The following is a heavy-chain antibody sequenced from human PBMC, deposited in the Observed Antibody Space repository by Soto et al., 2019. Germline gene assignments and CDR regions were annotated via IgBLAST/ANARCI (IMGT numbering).Heavy chain of an antibody. J-gene: IGHJ6*02. CDR1: GGSISSGDYY. CDR2: SYYSGST. D-gene: IGHD4-17*01. CDR3: ARDQSYGDYYSGMDV. V-gene: IGHV4-30-4*01. Sequence: TSETLSLTCTVSGGSISSGDYYWSWIRQPPGKGLEWIGYSYYSGSTYYNPSLKSRVTISVDTSKNQFSLKLSSVTAADTAVYYCARDQSYGDYYSGMDVWGQGTTVTVSS.